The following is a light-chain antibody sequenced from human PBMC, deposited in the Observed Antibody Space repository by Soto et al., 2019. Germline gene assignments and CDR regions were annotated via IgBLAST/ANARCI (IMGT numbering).Light chain of an antibody. V-gene: IGLV2-14*01. CDR3: SSFTSTSTNYV. J-gene: IGLJ1*01. CDR2: DVS. CDR1: SSDIGVYNH. Sequence: QSALTQPASVSGSPGQSITISCTGTSSDIGVYNHVSWYQQHPGKAPKLMICDVSNRPSGVSNRFSGSKSGNTASLTISGLQPEDEADYYCSSFTSTSTNYVFGTGTKVTVL.